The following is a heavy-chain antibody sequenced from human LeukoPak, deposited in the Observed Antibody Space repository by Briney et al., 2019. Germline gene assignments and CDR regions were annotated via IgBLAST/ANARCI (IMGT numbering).Heavy chain of an antibody. V-gene: IGHV4-59*01. J-gene: IGHJ4*02. CDR1: GGSISSYY. Sequence: SETLSLTCTVSGGSISSYYWSWIRQPPGKGLEWIGYIYYSGSTNYNPSLKSRVTISVDTSKNQFSLKLSSVTAADTAVYYCARVVLTGFQYCFDYWGQGTLVTVSS. CDR3: ARVVLTGFQYCFDY. D-gene: IGHD3-9*01. CDR2: IYYSGST.